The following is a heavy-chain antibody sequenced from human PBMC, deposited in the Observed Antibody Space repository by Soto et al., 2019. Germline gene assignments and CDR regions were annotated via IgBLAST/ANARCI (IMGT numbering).Heavy chain of an antibody. CDR3: ARGPSYGGTDY. V-gene: IGHV4-59*01. CDR1: GGSISSYY. CDR2: IYYSGST. Sequence: QVQLQESGPGLVKPSETLSLTCTVSGGSISSYYWSWIRQPPGKGLEWIGYIYYSGSTNYNPSLKGXXTXSXXTSKNQFALTLSSVTAADTAVYYCARGPSYGGTDYWGQGTLVTVSS. J-gene: IGHJ4*02. D-gene: IGHD4-17*01.